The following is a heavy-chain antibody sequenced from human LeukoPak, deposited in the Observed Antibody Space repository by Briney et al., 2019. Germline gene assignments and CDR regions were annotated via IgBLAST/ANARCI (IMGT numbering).Heavy chain of an antibody. Sequence: GGSLRLSCEASGFTFSSYYMHWVRQAPGKGLVWVSRINTDGSSTLYADSVKGRFTISRDNSKNTLYLQMNSLRAEDTAVYYCAKDQVEDTVPLIDYWGQGTLVTVSS. CDR2: INTDGSST. V-gene: IGHV3-74*01. CDR3: AKDQVEDTVPLIDY. CDR1: GFTFSSYY. J-gene: IGHJ4*02. D-gene: IGHD2-15*01.